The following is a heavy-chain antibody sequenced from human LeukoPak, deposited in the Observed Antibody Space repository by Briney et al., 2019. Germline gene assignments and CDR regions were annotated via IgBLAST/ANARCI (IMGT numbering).Heavy chain of an antibody. J-gene: IGHJ5*02. CDR2: INSDGSST. CDR1: GFTFSSYW. Sequence: GGSLRLSCAASGFTFSSYWMHWVRQAPRKGLVWVSRINSDGSSTSYADSVKGRFTISRDNAKNTLYLQMNSLRAEDTAVYYCARDYRQDGDYLAWNWFDPWGQGTLVTVSS. D-gene: IGHD4-17*01. V-gene: IGHV3-74*01. CDR3: ARDYRQDGDYLAWNWFDP.